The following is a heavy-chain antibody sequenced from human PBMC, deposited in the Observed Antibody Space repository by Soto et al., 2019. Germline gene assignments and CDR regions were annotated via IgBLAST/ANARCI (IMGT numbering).Heavy chain of an antibody. CDR2: IYYSGST. CDR3: ARAAYDFWKRFGRWFDP. Sequence: QVQLQESGPGLVKPSETLSLTCTVSGGSVSSGSYYWSWIRQPPGKGLEWIGYIYYSGSTNYNPSLKSRVTISVDTSKNQFSLKLSSVTAADTAVYYCARAAYDFWKRFGRWFDPWGQGTLVTVSS. D-gene: IGHD3-3*01. J-gene: IGHJ5*02. V-gene: IGHV4-61*01. CDR1: GGSVSSGSYY.